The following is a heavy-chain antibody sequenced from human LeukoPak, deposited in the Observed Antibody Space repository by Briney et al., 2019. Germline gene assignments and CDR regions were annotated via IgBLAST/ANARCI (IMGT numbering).Heavy chain of an antibody. CDR1: GGSFSGYY. J-gene: IGHJ4*02. CDR3: ARVVTAMVT. Sequence: SETLSLTCAVYGGSFSGYYWSWIRQPPGKGLEWIGEINHSGSTNYNPSLKSRVTISVDTSKNQFSLKLSSVTAADTAVYYCARVVTAMVTWGQGTLVTVSS. CDR2: INHSGST. D-gene: IGHD5-18*01. V-gene: IGHV4-34*01.